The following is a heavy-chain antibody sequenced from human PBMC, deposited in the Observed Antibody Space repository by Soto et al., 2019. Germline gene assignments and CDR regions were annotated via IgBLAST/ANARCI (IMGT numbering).Heavy chain of an antibody. CDR1: GGSISSSSYY. CDR3: ARANGSGSSYFDY. J-gene: IGHJ4*02. CDR2: IYYSGST. Sequence: SETLSLTCTVSGGSISSSSYYWGWIRQPPGKELEWIGSIYYSGSTYYNPSLKSRVTISVDTSKNQYYLKQSSVTAADTAVYYCARANGSGSSYFDYWGQGTLVTVSS. D-gene: IGHD3-10*01. V-gene: IGHV4-39*01.